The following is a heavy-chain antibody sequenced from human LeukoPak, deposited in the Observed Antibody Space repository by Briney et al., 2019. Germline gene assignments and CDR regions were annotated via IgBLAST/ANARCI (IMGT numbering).Heavy chain of an antibody. CDR3: AKDLNYDVLGGDDAFDI. D-gene: IGHD3-9*01. CDR2: ISGSGEGT. Sequence: GGSLRLSCGVSGLTFSDAWMSWVRQAPGKGLEWVSGISGSGEGTDYADSVKGRFTISRDNSKDTLYVQMNSLRAEDTAVYYCAKDLNYDVLGGDDAFDIWGQGTMVTVSS. CDR1: GLTFSDAW. V-gene: IGHV3-23*01. J-gene: IGHJ3*02.